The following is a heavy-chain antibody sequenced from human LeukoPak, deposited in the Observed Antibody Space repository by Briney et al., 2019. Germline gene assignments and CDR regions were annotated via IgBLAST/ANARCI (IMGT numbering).Heavy chain of an antibody. V-gene: IGHV3-48*03. J-gene: IGHJ4*02. CDR1: GFTFSSYE. D-gene: IGHD6-13*01. CDR2: ISSSGSTK. Sequence: GGSLRLSCEASGFTFSSYEMNWVRQAPGKGLVGVSYISSSGSTKSYADSVRGRFTISRDNAKNSLFLQMNSLRAEDTAVYYCARDVSGSSSWSDFDYWGQGTLVTVSS. CDR3: ARDVSGSSSWSDFDY.